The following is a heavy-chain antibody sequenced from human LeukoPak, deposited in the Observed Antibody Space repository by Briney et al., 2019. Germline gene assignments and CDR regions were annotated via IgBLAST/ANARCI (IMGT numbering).Heavy chain of an antibody. CDR2: IYYSGSA. V-gene: IGHV4-61*08. CDR1: GGSISRGGYS. Sequence: SQTLSLTCAVSGGSISRGGYSWSWIRQPPGKGLEWIGYIYYSGSANYNPSLKSRVTISVDTSKNQFSLKLSSVTAADTAVYYCARATKRQLLGAFDIWGQGTMVTVSS. CDR3: ARATKRQLLGAFDI. D-gene: IGHD1-1*01. J-gene: IGHJ3*02.